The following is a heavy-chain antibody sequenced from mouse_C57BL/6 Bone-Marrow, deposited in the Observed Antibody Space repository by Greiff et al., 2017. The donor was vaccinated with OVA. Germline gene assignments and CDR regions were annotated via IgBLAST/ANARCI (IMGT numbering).Heavy chain of an antibody. D-gene: IGHD2-3*01. CDR3: ARDDGYYVAWFAY. J-gene: IGHJ3*01. CDR1: GYSITSGYY. Sequence: EVQLVESGPGLVKPSQSLSLTCSVTGYSITSGYYWNWIRQSPGNKLEWMGYISYDGSNNYNPSLKNRITITRDTSKNQFCLKLNSVTTEDTATYYCARDDGYYVAWFAYWGQGTLVTVSA. V-gene: IGHV3-6*01. CDR2: ISYDGSN.